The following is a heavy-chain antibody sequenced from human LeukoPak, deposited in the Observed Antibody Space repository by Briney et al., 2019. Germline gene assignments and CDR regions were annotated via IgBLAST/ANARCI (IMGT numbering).Heavy chain of an antibody. J-gene: IGHJ4*02. D-gene: IGHD3-22*01. CDR2: ISSSSRDV. CDR3: ARDSDSSGHYYMDYFDY. Sequence: GGSLRLSCAASGFTFTSYAMNWVRQAPGKGLEWVSSISSSSRDVNYADSVKGRFTISRDNAWNSLYLQMNSLRAEDTAVYYCARDSDSSGHYYMDYFDYWGQGALVTVSS. V-gene: IGHV3-21*01. CDR1: GFTFTSYA.